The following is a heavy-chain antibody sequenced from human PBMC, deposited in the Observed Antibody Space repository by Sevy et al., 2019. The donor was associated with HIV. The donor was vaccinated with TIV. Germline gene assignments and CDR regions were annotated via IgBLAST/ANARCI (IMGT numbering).Heavy chain of an antibody. CDR2: ISGSGGGT. CDR1: GFTFSSYA. Sequence: GGSLRLSCAASGFTFSSYAMSWVRQAPGKGLEWVSAISGSGGGTYYADSVKGRFTISRDNSKNTLYLQMNSLRAEDTAVYYCAKDTREQWLRGCAFDIWGQGTMVTVSS. J-gene: IGHJ3*02. CDR3: AKDTREQWLRGCAFDI. V-gene: IGHV3-23*01. D-gene: IGHD6-19*01.